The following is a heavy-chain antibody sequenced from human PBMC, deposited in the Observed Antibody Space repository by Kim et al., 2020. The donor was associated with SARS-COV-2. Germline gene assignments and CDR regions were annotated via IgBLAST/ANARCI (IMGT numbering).Heavy chain of an antibody. CDR1: GGSISSYY. Sequence: SETLSLTCTVSGGSISSYYWSWIRQPAGKGLEWIGRIYTSGSTNYNPSLKSRVTMSVDTSKNQFSLKLSSVTAADTAVYYCARIGYSSSWYGPDYYYYGMDVWGQGTTVTVSS. V-gene: IGHV4-4*07. D-gene: IGHD6-13*01. J-gene: IGHJ6*02. CDR3: ARIGYSSSWYGPDYYYYGMDV. CDR2: IYTSGST.